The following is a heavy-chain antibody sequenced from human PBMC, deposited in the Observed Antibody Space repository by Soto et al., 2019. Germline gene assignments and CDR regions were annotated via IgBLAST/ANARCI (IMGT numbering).Heavy chain of an antibody. D-gene: IGHD6-19*01. CDR2: ISAYNGNT. J-gene: IGHJ6*02. Sequence: QVQLVQSGAEVKKPGASVKVSCKASGYTFTSYGISWVRQAPGQGLEWMGWISAYNGNTNYAQKLQGRVTMTTDTSASTDYTELRSLRSDDTGVYYCARGHRIAVAGTVTGYYYGMDVWGQGTTVTVSS. CDR3: ARGHRIAVAGTVTGYYYGMDV. V-gene: IGHV1-18*04. CDR1: GYTFTSYG.